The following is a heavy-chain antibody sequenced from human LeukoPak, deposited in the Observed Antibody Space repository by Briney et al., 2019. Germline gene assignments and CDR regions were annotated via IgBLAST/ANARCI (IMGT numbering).Heavy chain of an antibody. V-gene: IGHV1-24*01. D-gene: IGHD6-13*01. Sequence: ASVKVSCKVSGYSLRRLTMIWMRQSPGKGLELMGGFDPNKDATIYAQKFQGRVTMTEDTSSDTAYMDLASLTSEDTAMYYCATGSFAIATGTFDSWGQGTLVTVSS. CDR3: ATGSFAIATGTFDS. CDR2: FDPNKDAT. CDR1: GYSLRRLT. J-gene: IGHJ4*02.